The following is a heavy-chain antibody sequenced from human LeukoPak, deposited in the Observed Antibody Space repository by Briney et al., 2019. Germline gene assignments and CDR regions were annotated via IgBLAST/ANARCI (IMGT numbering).Heavy chain of an antibody. D-gene: IGHD3-9*01. CDR2: ITSSSSYT. CDR3: ARELAPYVLRYFDWFPRPDAFDI. V-gene: IGHV3-21*01. Sequence: GGSLRLSCAAPGITFSNYNMNWVRQAPGKGLEWISSITSSSSYTFYADSVKGRFTISRDNAKNSLYLQMNSLRAEDTAVYYCARELAPYVLRYFDWFPRPDAFDIWGQGTMVTVFS. CDR1: GITFSNYN. J-gene: IGHJ3*02.